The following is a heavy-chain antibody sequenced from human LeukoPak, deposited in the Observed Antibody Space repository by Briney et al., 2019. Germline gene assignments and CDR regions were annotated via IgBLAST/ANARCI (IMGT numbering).Heavy chain of an antibody. CDR3: ARVTSTGYSETFDS. J-gene: IGHJ4*02. Sequence: PSQTLSLTCTVSSGSISSGGYYWSWIRQHPGKGLEWIGYIYYSGSTYYNPSLESRVTISVDTSKNQFSLKLSSVTAADTAVYYCARVTSTGYSETFDSWGQGTLVTVSS. CDR1: SGSISSGGYY. D-gene: IGHD3-22*01. V-gene: IGHV4-31*03. CDR2: IYYSGST.